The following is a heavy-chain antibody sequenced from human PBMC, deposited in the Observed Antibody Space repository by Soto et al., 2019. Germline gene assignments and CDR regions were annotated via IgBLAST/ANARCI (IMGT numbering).Heavy chain of an antibody. CDR1: GFTFSSYA. Sequence: GGSLRLSCAASGFTFSSYAMSWVRQAPGKGLEWVSAISGSGGSTYYADSVKGRFTISRDNSKNTLYLQMNSLRAEDTAVYYCAKDAIVGATKPYYFDYWGQGTLVTVSS. D-gene: IGHD1-26*01. CDR2: ISGSGGST. J-gene: IGHJ4*02. CDR3: AKDAIVGATKPYYFDY. V-gene: IGHV3-23*01.